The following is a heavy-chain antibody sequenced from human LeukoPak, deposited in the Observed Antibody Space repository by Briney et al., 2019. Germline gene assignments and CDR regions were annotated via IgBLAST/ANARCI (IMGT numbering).Heavy chain of an antibody. J-gene: IGHJ4*02. V-gene: IGHV1-18*01. Sequence: ASVKVSCKASGYTFTSYGISWVRQAPGQGLEWMGWISAYNGNTNYAQKLQGRVTVTTDTSTSTAYMELRSLRSDDTAVYYCARDRNPESIAVAGKDYWGQGTLVTVSS. D-gene: IGHD6-19*01. CDR1: GYTFTSYG. CDR2: ISAYNGNT. CDR3: ARDRNPESIAVAGKDY.